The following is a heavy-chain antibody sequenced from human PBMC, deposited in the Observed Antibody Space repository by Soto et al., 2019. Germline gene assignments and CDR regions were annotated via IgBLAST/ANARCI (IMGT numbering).Heavy chain of an antibody. D-gene: IGHD3-22*01. Sequence: EVQLLESGGGLAQPGGSLRLSCAASRITFSSYAMSWVRQAPGKGLEWVSGISGSGGSTYYADSVKGRFTISRDNAKNSLYLQMNSMRAEDTAVYYSARASYYYDSSGYYYPTFLDYWGQGTLVTVSS. J-gene: IGHJ4*02. CDR2: ISGSGGST. CDR1: RITFSSYA. V-gene: IGHV3-23*01. CDR3: ARASYYYDSSGYYYPTFLDY.